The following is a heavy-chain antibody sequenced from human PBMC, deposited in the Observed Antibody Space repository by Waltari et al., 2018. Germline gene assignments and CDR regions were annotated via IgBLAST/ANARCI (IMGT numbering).Heavy chain of an antibody. CDR3: ASGGGYTNGWDY. J-gene: IGHJ4*02. V-gene: IGHV4-39*07. Sequence: QPLLQESCPGLVKPSATLSLTCSVAGASRSSRNYFWGWIRQPPGKGLQWIGSIYYPGNTYYDPSLKSRLTISLDTSKNQFSLKLTSVTAADTAVYFCASGGGYTNGWDYWGQGTPVTVSS. D-gene: IGHD2-8*01. CDR1: GASRSSRNYF. CDR2: IYYPGNT.